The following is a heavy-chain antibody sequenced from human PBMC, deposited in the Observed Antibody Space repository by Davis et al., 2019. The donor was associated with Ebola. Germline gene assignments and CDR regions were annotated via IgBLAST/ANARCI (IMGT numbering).Heavy chain of an antibody. CDR2: IIPILGIA. CDR3: ARGSWGNLNYYYYYMDV. J-gene: IGHJ6*03. Sequence: SVKVSCKASGGTFSSYAISWVRQAPGQGLEWMGGIIPILGIANYAQKFQGRVTITADESTSTAYMELSSLRSEDTAVYYCARGSWGNLNYYYYYMDVWGKGTTVIVSS. V-gene: IGHV1-69*10. D-gene: IGHD3-16*01. CDR1: GGTFSSYA.